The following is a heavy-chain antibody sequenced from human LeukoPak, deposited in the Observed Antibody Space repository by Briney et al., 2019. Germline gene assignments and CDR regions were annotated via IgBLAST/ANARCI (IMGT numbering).Heavy chain of an antibody. CDR2: IYYSGST. CDR3: ARDESSGWYNWFDP. CDR1: GGSISSYY. V-gene: IGHV4-59*01. D-gene: IGHD6-19*01. Sequence: SETLSLTCSVSGGSISSYYCSWILQPPGKGLEWLGYIYYSGSTNYNPSLKSRVTISVDTSKNQFSLKLSSVTAADTAVYYCARDESSGWYNWFDPWGQGTLVTVSS. J-gene: IGHJ5*02.